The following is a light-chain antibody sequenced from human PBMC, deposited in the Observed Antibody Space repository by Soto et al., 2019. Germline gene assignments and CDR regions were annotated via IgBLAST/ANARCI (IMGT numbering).Light chain of an antibody. CDR2: SNN. CDR1: SSNIGSNY. J-gene: IGLJ1*01. V-gene: IGLV1-47*02. Sequence: QSVLTQPPSASGTPGQRVTISCSGSSSNIGSNYVYWYQQLPGTAPKLLSYSNNQRPSGVPDRFSGSKSGTSASLAISGLRSEDEADYYCAAWDDSLSGYVFGTGTKV. CDR3: AAWDDSLSGYV.